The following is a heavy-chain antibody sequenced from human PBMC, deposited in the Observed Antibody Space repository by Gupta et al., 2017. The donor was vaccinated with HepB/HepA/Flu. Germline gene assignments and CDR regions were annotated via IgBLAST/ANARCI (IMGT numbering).Heavy chain of an antibody. J-gene: IGHJ4*02. CDR1: GFTFSSYG. V-gene: IGHV3-33*01. CDR3: ARDLCSSTSCYVLDY. Sequence: QVQLVESGGGVVQPGRSLRLSCAASGFTFSSYGMHWVRQAPGKGLEWVAVIWYDGSNKYYADSVKGRFTISRDNSKNTLYLQMNSLRAEDTAVYYCARDLCSSTSCYVLDYWGQGTLVTVSA. CDR2: IWYDGSNK. D-gene: IGHD2-2*01.